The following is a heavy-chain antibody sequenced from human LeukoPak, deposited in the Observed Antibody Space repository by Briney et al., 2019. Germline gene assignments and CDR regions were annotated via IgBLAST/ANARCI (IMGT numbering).Heavy chain of an antibody. CDR2: IYTSGST. CDR1: GGSISSYY. V-gene: IGHV4-4*07. Sequence: SETLSLTCTVSGGSISSYYWSWIRQPAGKGLEWIGRIYTSGSTNYNPSLKSRVTMSVDTSKNQFSLKLSSVTAADTAVYYCAKGGYSTSSLWFDPRGQGTLVTVSS. J-gene: IGHJ5*02. CDR3: AKGGYSTSSLWFDP. D-gene: IGHD6-6*01.